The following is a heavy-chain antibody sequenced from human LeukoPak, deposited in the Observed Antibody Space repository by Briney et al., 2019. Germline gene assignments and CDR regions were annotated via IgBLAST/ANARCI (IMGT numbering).Heavy chain of an antibody. Sequence: SQTLSLTCGISGGGSISSSSYYWSWIRQPAGKGLEWVGEINHSGSTNYKPSLKSRVTISVDTSKNQFSLKLSSVTAADTAMYYCARGSGDYDILTGYYNPPSGFDYWGQGTLVTVSS. V-gene: IGHV4-61*09. CDR1: GGGSISSSSYY. CDR2: INHSGST. J-gene: IGHJ4*02. D-gene: IGHD3-9*01. CDR3: ARGSGDYDILTGYYNPPSGFDY.